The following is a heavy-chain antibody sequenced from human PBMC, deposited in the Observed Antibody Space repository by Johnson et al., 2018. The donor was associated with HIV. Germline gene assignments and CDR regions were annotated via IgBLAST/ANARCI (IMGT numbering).Heavy chain of an antibody. J-gene: IGHJ3*01. V-gene: IGHV3-9*01. D-gene: IGHD2-2*02. CDR2: ISWNSGSI. CDR1: GFSLDDYA. CDR3: AKTYRNDDAFDV. Sequence: VQLVESGGGVVQPGRSLRLSCAASGFSLDDYAIHWVRQAPGKGLEWVSGISWNSGSIGYVDSVKGRFTISRDNSKNTVYLQMSGLRAEDTAVYFCAKTYRNDDAFDVWGQGTTVTVSS.